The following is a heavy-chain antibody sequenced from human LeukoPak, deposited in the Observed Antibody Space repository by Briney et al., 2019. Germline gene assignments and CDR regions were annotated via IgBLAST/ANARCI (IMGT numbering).Heavy chain of an antibody. CDR2: IWYDGSNK. CDR3: AKDSWSSST. J-gene: IGHJ4*02. Sequence: GGSLRLSCAASGFTFSSYGMHWVRQAPGKGREWVAVIWYDGSNKYYADSVKGRFTISRDNSKNPLYLQMNSLRAEDTAVYYCAKDSWSSSTWGQGTLVTVSS. V-gene: IGHV3-33*06. D-gene: IGHD6-6*01. CDR1: GFTFSSYG.